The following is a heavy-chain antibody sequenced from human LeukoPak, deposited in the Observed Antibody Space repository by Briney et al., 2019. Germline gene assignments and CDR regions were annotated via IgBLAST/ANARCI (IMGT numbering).Heavy chain of an antibody. J-gene: IGHJ4*02. V-gene: IGHV3-30-3*01. Sequence: GGSLRLSCVASEITFSGSAMHWVRQAPGKGLEWVAVISYDGSTKYHADSVKGRFTISRDNSKNTLYLQMNSLRAEDTAVYYCAREGGLGEGNDYWGQGTLVTVSS. CDR1: EITFSGSA. CDR2: ISYDGSTK. CDR3: AREGGLGEGNDY. D-gene: IGHD3-10*01.